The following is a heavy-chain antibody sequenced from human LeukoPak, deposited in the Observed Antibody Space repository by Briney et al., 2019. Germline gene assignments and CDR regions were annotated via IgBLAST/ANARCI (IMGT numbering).Heavy chain of an antibody. V-gene: IGHV3-23*01. D-gene: IGHD3-22*01. J-gene: IGHJ3*02. CDR3: AKSNGYGLIDI. CDR1: GFTFSSYG. Sequence: GGSLRPSCAASGFTFSSYGMSWVRQAPGKGLEWVSAISGSGGSTYYADSVKGRFTISRDNSKNTLYLQMNSLRAEDTAVYYCAKSNGYGLIDIWGQGTMVTVSS. CDR2: ISGSGGST.